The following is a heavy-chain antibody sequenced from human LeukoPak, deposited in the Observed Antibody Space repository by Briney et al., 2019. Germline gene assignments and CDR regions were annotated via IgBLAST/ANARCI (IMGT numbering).Heavy chain of an antibody. V-gene: IGHV4-39*01. D-gene: IGHD3-22*01. CDR3: ASYDSSGYYYDY. CDR2: IYYSGST. Sequence: SETLSLTCTVSGGSISSSSYYWAWIRQPPVKGLEWIGSIYYSGSTYYNPSLKSRVTISVDTSKNQFSLKLSSVTAADTAVYYCASYDSSGYYYDYWGQGTLVTVSS. J-gene: IGHJ4*02. CDR1: GGSISSSSYY.